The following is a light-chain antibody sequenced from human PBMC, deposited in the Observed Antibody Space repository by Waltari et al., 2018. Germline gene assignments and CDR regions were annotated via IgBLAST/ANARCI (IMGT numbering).Light chain of an antibody. V-gene: IGLV1-44*01. J-gene: IGLJ2*01. CDR1: TSSIGSNY. CDR2: STY. CDR3: AAWDDSLNGVL. Sequence: QSVLTQPPSASGTPGQRVTISCSGGTSSIGSNYVNWYQQLPGAAPQLLIYSTYQRPSGVPARFSGSKSGTSASLAISGLQSEEEADYYCAAWDDSLNGVLFGGGTKLTVL.